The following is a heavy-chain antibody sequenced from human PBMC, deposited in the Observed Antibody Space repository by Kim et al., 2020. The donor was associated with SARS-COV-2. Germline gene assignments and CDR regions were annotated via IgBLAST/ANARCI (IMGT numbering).Heavy chain of an antibody. CDR3: ARASGAIPDIVVVIDFFDY. Sequence: SETLSLTCTVSGGSISSSSYYWGWIRQPPGKGLEWIGSIYYSGSTYYNPSLKSRITISVDTSKNQFSLKLSSVTAAATAVYYCARASGAIPDIVVVIDFFDYWGQGTLVTVSS. J-gene: IGHJ4*02. V-gene: IGHV4-39*01. D-gene: IGHD3-22*01. CDR1: GGSISSSSYY. CDR2: IYYSGST.